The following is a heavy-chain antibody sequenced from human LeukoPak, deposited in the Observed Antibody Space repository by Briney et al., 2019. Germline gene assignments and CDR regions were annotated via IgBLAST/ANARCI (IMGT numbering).Heavy chain of an antibody. CDR2: IIPILGIA. D-gene: IGHD2-15*01. CDR3: ARDLIRYDIVVVVAATDYYYGMDV. Sequence: SVKVSCKASGGTFSSYAISWVRQAPGQGLEWMGRIIPILGIANYAQKFRGRVTITADKSTSTAYMELSSLRSEDTAVYYCARDLIRYDIVVVVAATDYYYGMDVWGQGTTVTVSS. J-gene: IGHJ6*02. V-gene: IGHV1-69*04. CDR1: GGTFSSYA.